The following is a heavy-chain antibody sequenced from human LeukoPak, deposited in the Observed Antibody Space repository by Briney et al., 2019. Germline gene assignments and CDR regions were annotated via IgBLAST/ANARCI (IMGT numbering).Heavy chain of an antibody. J-gene: IGHJ4*02. CDR2: ISYDGSNK. Sequence: GGSLRLSCAASGFTFSSYGMHWVRQAPGKGLEWVAVISYDGSNKYCTDSVKGRFTISRDNTKNSLYLQLNSLRAEDTALYYCARDRGGNSPYFDFWGQGTLVTVSS. D-gene: IGHD4-23*01. V-gene: IGHV3-30*03. CDR1: GFTFSSYG. CDR3: ARDRGGNSPYFDF.